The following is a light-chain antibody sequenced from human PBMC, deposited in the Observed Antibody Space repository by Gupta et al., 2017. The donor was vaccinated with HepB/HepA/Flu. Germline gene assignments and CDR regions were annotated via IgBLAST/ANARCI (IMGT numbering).Light chain of an antibody. CDR2: AAS. Sequence: GDRVTITCRASQSISSYLNWFQQKPGKAPKLLIYAASSLQSGVPSRFSGSASGTDFTLTISSLQPEDFATYYCLQTYSIPFTFGPGTRVDIK. J-gene: IGKJ3*01. V-gene: IGKV1-39*01. CDR3: LQTYSIPFT. CDR1: QSISSY.